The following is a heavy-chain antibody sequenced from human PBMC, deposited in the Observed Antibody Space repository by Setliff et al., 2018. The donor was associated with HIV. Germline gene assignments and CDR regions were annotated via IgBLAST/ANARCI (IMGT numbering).Heavy chain of an antibody. CDR2: ITSSGNYK. V-gene: IGHV3-21*01. J-gene: IGHJ6*03. CDR1: GFTFSTYA. D-gene: IGHD2-2*01. Sequence: LRLSCAASGFTFSTYAMHWVRQAPGKGLEWVSSITSSGNYKSYADSVQGRFTISRDNADNSLYLDMNSLRAEDTGVYYCARDQEYVIVVAASMNMPGYLHYYYMDVWGRGSTVTVSS. CDR3: ARDQEYVIVVAASMNMPGYLHYYYMDV.